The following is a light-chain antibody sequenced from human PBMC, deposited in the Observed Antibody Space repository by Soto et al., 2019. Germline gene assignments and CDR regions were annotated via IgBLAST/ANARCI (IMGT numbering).Light chain of an antibody. J-gene: IGKJ3*01. V-gene: IGKV1-12*01. CDR2: AAS. CDR3: QRANSFPFA. Sequence: DLQMTQSPSSVSASVGDRVTITCRASQGINSWLAWYQQKPGKAPKLLIYAASGLQSGVPSRFSGSGSGTDFTLTISSLQPEDFATYYCQRANSFPFAFGPGTTVDIK. CDR1: QGINSW.